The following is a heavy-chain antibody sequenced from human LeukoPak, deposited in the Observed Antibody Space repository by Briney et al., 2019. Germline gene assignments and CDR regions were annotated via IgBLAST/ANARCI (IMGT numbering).Heavy chain of an antibody. CDR3: ASNWSDFDY. CDR1: GYSISSGHY. J-gene: IGHJ4*02. Sequence: SETLSLTCTVSGYSISSGHYWGWIRQPPGKGLEWIGSIYEGETTYYNPSLKTRLTISLDTSKNQFSLKLSSVTAADTAVYYCASNWSDFDYWGQGILVTVSS. V-gene: IGHV4-38-2*02. D-gene: IGHD1-1*01. CDR2: IYEGETT.